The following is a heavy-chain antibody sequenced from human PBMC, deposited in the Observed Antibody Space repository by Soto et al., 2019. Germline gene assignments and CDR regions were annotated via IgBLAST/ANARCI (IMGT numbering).Heavy chain of an antibody. V-gene: IGHV4-59*01. CDR2: IYYSGST. J-gene: IGHJ4*02. Sequence: PSETLSLTCTVSCGSISSYYWSWIRQPPGKGLEWIGYIYYSGSTNYNPSLKSRVTISVDTSKNQFSLKLSSVTAADTAVYYCASGGQWLQLYYWGQGTLVTVSS. CDR1: CGSISSYY. D-gene: IGHD5-12*01. CDR3: ASGGQWLQLYY.